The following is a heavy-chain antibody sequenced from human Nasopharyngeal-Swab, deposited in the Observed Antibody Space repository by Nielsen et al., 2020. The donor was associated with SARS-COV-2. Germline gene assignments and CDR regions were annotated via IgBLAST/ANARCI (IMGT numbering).Heavy chain of an antibody. Sequence: GESLKISCAASGLTFSSYAMHWVRQAPGKGLEWVAVISYDGSNKYYADSVKGRFTISRDNSKNTLYLQMNSLRAEDTAVYYCARGGLLWDAFDIWGQGTMVTVSS. D-gene: IGHD1-26*01. J-gene: IGHJ3*02. CDR3: ARGGLLWDAFDI. CDR1: GLTFSSYA. CDR2: ISYDGSNK. V-gene: IGHV3-30*04.